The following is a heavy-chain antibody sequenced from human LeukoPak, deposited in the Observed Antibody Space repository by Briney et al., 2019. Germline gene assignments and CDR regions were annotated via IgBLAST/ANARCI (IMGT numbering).Heavy chain of an antibody. Sequence: PGGSLRLSCAASGFTFDDYGMSWVRQAPGKGLEWVSGINWNGGSTGYADSVKGRYTISRDNAKNSLYLQMNSLRAEDTALYYYARDREWFGDHYYYMDVWGKGTTVTVSS. V-gene: IGHV3-20*04. J-gene: IGHJ6*03. D-gene: IGHD3-10*01. CDR1: GFTFDDYG. CDR3: ARDREWFGDHYYYMDV. CDR2: INWNGGST.